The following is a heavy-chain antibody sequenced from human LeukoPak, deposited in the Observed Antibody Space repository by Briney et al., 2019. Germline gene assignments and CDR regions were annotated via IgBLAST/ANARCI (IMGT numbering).Heavy chain of an antibody. CDR1: GFIFGDHY. D-gene: IGHD3-16*01. V-gene: IGHV3-72*01. J-gene: IGHJ4*02. CDR3: ARDLKDSWALFDY. CDR2: IRNKGNRYTT. Sequence: PGGSLRLSCVASGFIFGDHYMDWVRQAPGKGLEGVGRIRNKGNRYTTEYAASVKGRFTISRDDSKNSLYLQMNSLKTEDTAMYYCARDLKDSWALFDYWGQGTLVTVSS.